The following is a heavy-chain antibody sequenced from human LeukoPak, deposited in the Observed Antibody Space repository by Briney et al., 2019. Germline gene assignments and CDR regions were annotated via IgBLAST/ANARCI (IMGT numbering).Heavy chain of an antibody. CDR1: GYTFITYD. D-gene: IGHD3-9*01. CDR2: MSPNSGNT. J-gene: IGHJ6*02. Sequence: ASVKVSCKASGYTFITYDINWVRQATGQGLEWMGWMSPNSGNTGYAQKFQGRVTMTRNTAMSTAYMELSSLRSEDTAVYYCARDAPEYYDMLTGPNYYYYGMDVWGQGTTVTVSS. V-gene: IGHV1-8*01. CDR3: ARDAPEYYDMLTGPNYYYYGMDV.